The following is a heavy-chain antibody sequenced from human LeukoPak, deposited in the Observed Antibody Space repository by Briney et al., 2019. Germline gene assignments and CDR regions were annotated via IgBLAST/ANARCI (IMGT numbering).Heavy chain of an antibody. CDR1: GGSISSYY. CDR2: IYYSGST. V-gene: IGHV4-59*04. Sequence: SSETLSLTCTVSGGSISSYYWSWIRQPPGKGLEWIGYIYYSGSTYYNPSLKSRVTISVDTSKNQFSLKLSSVTAADTAVYYCARDIVVVVAATHRAEYFQHWGQGTLVTVSS. D-gene: IGHD2-15*01. CDR3: ARDIVVVVAATHRAEYFQH. J-gene: IGHJ1*01.